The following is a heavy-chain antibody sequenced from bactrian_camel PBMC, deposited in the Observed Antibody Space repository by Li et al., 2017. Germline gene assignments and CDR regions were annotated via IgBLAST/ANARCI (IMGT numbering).Heavy chain of an antibody. J-gene: IGHJ4*01. V-gene: IGHV3S60*01. Sequence: HVQLVESGGGSVQPGGSLNLSCLALWFPYDVNNRMGWFRQAPGKSREAVAQIDADGSKLVGDSVKDRFTISRDSAKNEVYLQMSSLQSDDAALYYCATLLSSSFTYWGQGTQVTVS. CDR3: ATLLSSSFTY. D-gene: IGHD6*01. CDR1: WFPYDVNNR. CDR2: IDADGSK.